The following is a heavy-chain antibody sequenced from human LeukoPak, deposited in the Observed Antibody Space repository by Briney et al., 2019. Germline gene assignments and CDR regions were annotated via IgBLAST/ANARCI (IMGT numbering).Heavy chain of an antibody. CDR1: GFTFSSYE. D-gene: IGHD3-10*01. CDR3: ARDVGTLLWFGTFDY. V-gene: IGHV3-48*03. Sequence: GGSLRLSCAASGFTFSSYEMNWVRQAPGKGLEWVSYISSSGSTIYYADSVKGRFTISRDNAKNSLYLQMNSLRAEDTAVYYCARDVGTLLWFGTFDYWGQGTLVTVPS. J-gene: IGHJ4*02. CDR2: ISSSGSTI.